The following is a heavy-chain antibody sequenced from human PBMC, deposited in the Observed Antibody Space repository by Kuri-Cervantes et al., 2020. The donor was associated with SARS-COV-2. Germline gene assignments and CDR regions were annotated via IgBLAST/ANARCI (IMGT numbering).Heavy chain of an antibody. CDR1: WFSLNTSGMC. D-gene: IGHD4-11*01. J-gene: IGHJ4*02. Sequence: SGPTLVKPTQTLTLTCPFSWFSLNTSGMCVSWIRQPPGKALEWLARIDWDDDKYYSTSLRIRLTISKDPSKNQVVLTMTNVDPVDTATYYCARIQATTVIADFWGQGTLVTVSS. CDR2: IDWDDDK. V-gene: IGHV2-70*11. CDR3: ARIQATTVIADF.